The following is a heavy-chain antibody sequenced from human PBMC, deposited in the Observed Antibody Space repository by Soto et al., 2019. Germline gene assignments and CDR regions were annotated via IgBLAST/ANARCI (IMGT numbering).Heavy chain of an antibody. D-gene: IGHD1-1*01. CDR2: IDRSGST. CDR3: ARDSGGNSENYYGLDV. V-gene: IGHV4-31*03. J-gene: IGHJ6*02. CDR1: GVSVSSGDYY. Sequence: QVQLQESGPGLVKPSQTLSLSCNVYGVSVSSGDYYWSWIRQHAGGGLEWIGYIDRSGSTYYRPSLRGRVIMSVDTSTNQSSLRLPSVTAADTAMYYCARDSGGNSENYYGLDVWGHGTTVTVSS.